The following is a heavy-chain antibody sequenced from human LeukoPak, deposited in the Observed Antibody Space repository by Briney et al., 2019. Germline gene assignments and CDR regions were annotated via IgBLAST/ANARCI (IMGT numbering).Heavy chain of an antibody. Sequence: SVKVSCKASGGTFRIFAISWVRQAPGQGLEWMGGIIPLFGTPDYAQKFQGRVTITADEGTSTAYMELNSLRSEDTAMYYCAKGGGDSYGGNYYYYMDVWGEGTTVTVSS. D-gene: IGHD4-23*01. CDR1: GGTFRIFA. V-gene: IGHV1-69*13. CDR2: IIPLFGTP. J-gene: IGHJ6*03. CDR3: AKGGGDSYGGNYYYYMDV.